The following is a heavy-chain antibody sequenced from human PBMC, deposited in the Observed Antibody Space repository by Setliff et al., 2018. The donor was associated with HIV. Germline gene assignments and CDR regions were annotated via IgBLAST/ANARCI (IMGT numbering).Heavy chain of an antibody. V-gene: IGHV3-23*01. Sequence: GGSLRLSCQASGFTFTSHAMTWVRQAPGKGLEWVSTTGGSGGATDYADSVKGRITISRDNSKNTLYLQVSRLRAEDTAVYYCAKGLGNTLYYFDHWGQGTLVTVSS. CDR3: AKGLGNTLYYFDH. CDR1: GFTFTSHA. CDR2: TGGSGGAT. J-gene: IGHJ4*02. D-gene: IGHD7-27*01.